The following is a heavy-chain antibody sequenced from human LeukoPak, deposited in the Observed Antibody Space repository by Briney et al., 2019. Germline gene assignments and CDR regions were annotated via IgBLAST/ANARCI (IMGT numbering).Heavy chain of an antibody. J-gene: IGHJ4*02. CDR1: GYTFANYW. CDR3: ARMIPGGGDY. Sequence: GESLKISCKGSGYTFANYWIGWVRQMPGKGLEWMGIIYPHDSDTRYSPSFEGQVTISADKSIGTAYLQWSSLKASDTAMFYCARMIPGGGDYWGQGTLVTVSS. V-gene: IGHV5-51*01. D-gene: IGHD3-10*01. CDR2: IYPHDSDT.